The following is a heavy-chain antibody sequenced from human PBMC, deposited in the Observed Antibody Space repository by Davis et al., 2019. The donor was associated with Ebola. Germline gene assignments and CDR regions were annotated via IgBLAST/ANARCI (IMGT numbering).Heavy chain of an antibody. V-gene: IGHV2-5*02. CDR3: ARSPIVVVVAATRVLTFDI. D-gene: IGHD2-15*01. CDR1: GFSLSTSGVG. J-gene: IGHJ3*02. CDR2: IYWDDDK. Sequence: SGPTLVKPTQTLTLTCTFSGFSLSTSGVGVGWIRQPPGKALEWLALIYWDDDKRYSPSLKTRLTISKDTSKNQVVLTMTNMDPVDTATYYCARSPIVVVVAATRVLTFDIWGQGTMVTVSS.